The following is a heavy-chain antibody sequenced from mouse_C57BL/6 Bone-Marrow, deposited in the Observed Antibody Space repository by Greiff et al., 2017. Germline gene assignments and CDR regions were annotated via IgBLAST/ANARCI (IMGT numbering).Heavy chain of an antibody. CDR2: IDPETGGT. CDR1: GYTFTDYE. D-gene: IGHD2-3*01. CDR3: TRGYWDY. Sequence: QVQLKQSGAELVRPGASVTLSCKASGYTFTDYEMHWVRQTPVHGLEWIGAIDPETGGTAYNQKFKGKAILTADKSSSTDYMELRSLTSEDSAVYYCTRGYWDYWGQGTTLTVSS. J-gene: IGHJ2*01. V-gene: IGHV1-15*01.